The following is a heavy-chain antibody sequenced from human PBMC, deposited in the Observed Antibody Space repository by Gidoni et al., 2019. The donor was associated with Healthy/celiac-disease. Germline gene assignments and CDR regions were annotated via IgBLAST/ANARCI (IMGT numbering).Heavy chain of an antibody. D-gene: IGHD6-13*01. CDR1: GFTVSSNY. CDR3: ARAAPEAAAASGGYGMDV. CDR2: IYSGGST. V-gene: IGHV3-53*01. J-gene: IGHJ6*02. Sequence: EVQLVESGGGLIQPGGSLRLSCAASGFTVSSNYMSWVRQAPGKGLEWVSVIYSGGSTYYADSVKGRFTISRDNSKNTLYLQMNSLRAEDTAVYYCARAAPEAAAASGGYGMDVWGQGTTVTVSS.